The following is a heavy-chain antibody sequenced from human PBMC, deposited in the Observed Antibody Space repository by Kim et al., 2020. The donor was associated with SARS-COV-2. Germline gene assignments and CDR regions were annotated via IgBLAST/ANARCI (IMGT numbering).Heavy chain of an antibody. J-gene: IGHJ4*02. CDR2: ISYDGSNK. V-gene: IGHV3-30*18. CDR1: GFTFSSYG. CDR3: AKTVVTAIPDDY. D-gene: IGHD2-21*02. Sequence: GESLRLSCAASGFTFSSYGMHWVRQAPGKGLEWVAVISYDGSNKYYADSVKGRFTISRDNSKNTLYLQMNSLRAEDTAVYYCAKTVVTAIPDDYWGQGTLVTVSS.